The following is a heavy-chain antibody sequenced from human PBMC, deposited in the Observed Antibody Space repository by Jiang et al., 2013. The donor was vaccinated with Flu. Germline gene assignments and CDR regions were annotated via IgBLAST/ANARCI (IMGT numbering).Heavy chain of an antibody. V-gene: IGHV3-30*04. CDR3: ARDSSDWLNTYYFDY. Sequence: QLLESGGGVVQPGKSLRLSCAASGFRFSSYVMHWVRQAPGKGLEWVAVILYDGSNEYYADSVKGRFTISRDNSKNTLYLQMNSLRAEDTAVYYCARDSSDWLNTYYFDYWGQGTLVTVSS. CDR2: ILYDGSNE. D-gene: IGHD6-25*01. J-gene: IGHJ4*02. CDR1: GFRFSSYV.